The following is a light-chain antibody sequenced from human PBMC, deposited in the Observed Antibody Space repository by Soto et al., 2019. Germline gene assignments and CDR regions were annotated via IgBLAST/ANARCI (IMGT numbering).Light chain of an antibody. V-gene: IGKV4-1*01. CDR1: QSLLNSANDKIH. Sequence: DIVMTQSPASLAVSLGERATINCKSSQSLLNSANDKIHLAWYQQKPGQPPKLLIWRASTRDSGVPDRFSGSGSGTDFTLTINSLQAEDVATYYWQQYFRAHLTFGGGTKVEI. J-gene: IGKJ4*01. CDR3: QQYFRAHLT. CDR2: RAS.